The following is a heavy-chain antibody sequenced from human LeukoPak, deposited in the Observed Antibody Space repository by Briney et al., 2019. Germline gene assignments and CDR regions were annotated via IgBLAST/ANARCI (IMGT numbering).Heavy chain of an antibody. D-gene: IGHD1-26*01. J-gene: IGHJ6*03. V-gene: IGHV4-59*01. CDR2: IYYSGST. CDR3: ARDARGDRMGAYYYYYYYMDV. Sequence: PSETLSLTCTVSGGSISSYYWSWIRQPPGKGLEWIGYIYYSGSTNYNPSLKSRVTISVDTSKNQFSLKLSSVTAADTAVYYCARDARGDRMGAYYYYYYYMDVWGKGTTVTVSS. CDR1: GGSISSYY.